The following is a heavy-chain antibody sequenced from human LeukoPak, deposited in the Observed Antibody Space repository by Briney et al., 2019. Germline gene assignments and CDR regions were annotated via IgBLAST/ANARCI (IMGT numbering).Heavy chain of an antibody. V-gene: IGHV3-48*01. Sequence: TGGSLRLSCAASGFTFSIYSMNWVRQAPGKGLEWVSKISSDSSSIYYADSVKGRFTISRDNAKNSLYLQMNNLRAEDTAVYYCARERGYCTDTSCYGFDYWGQGILVTVSS. J-gene: IGHJ4*02. CDR1: GFTFSIYS. CDR3: ARERGYCTDTSCYGFDY. D-gene: IGHD2-2*01. CDR2: ISSDSSSI.